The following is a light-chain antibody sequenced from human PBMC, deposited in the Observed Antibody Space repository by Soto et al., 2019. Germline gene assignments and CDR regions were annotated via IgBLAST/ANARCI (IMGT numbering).Light chain of an antibody. CDR2: NAS. J-gene: IGKJ1*01. V-gene: IGKV3-20*01. Sequence: EIVLTQSPGTLSLSPGERATLSCRASQIVSSNYLAWYQQKPGQAPRLLISNASRRATGIPDRFSGSGSATDFTLTIAGLEPEDFAVYYCQQYGKTFGQGTKVDIK. CDR1: QIVSSNY. CDR3: QQYGKT.